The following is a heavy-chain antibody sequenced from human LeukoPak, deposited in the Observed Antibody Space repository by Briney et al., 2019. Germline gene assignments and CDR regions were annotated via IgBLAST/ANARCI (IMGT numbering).Heavy chain of an antibody. Sequence: GGSLRLSCAASGFTFSSYSMNWVRQAPGKGLEWVSYIRSSSSTIYYADSVKGRFTISRDNAKNSLYLQMNSLRAEDTAVYYCARGLITMVRGYPQYYYYYMDVWGKGTTVTVSS. J-gene: IGHJ6*03. V-gene: IGHV3-48*04. CDR1: GFTFSSYS. CDR2: IRSSSSTI. CDR3: ARGLITMVRGYPQYYYYYMDV. D-gene: IGHD3-10*01.